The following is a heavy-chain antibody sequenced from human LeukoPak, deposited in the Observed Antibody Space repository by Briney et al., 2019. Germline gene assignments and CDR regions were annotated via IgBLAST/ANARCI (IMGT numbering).Heavy chain of an antibody. CDR3: ARGSTGRTYYFDY. V-gene: IGHV4-31*11. Sequence: KSSETLSLTCAVYGGSFSGYYWSWIRQHPGKGLEWIGYIYYSGSTYYNPSLKSRVTISVDTSKNQFSLRLSSVTAADTAVYYCARGSTGRTYYFDYWGQGTLVTVSS. CDR1: GGSFSGYY. D-gene: IGHD1-1*01. J-gene: IGHJ4*02. CDR2: IYYSGST.